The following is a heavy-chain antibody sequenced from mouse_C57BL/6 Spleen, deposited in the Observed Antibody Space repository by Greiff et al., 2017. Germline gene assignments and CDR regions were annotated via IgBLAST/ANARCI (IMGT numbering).Heavy chain of an antibody. J-gene: IGHJ3*01. Sequence: EVHLVESGGGLVKPGASLKFSCAASGFTFSSYAMPWVRQTPEQRLEWVATISAGGSYTNYPDNVKGRFTISRDNAKNNQYLQMSHLKSEDTAMYYCARDRGDWFAYWGQGTLVTVSA. CDR3: ARDRGDWFAY. CDR1: GFTFSSYA. CDR2: ISAGGSYT. V-gene: IGHV5-4*01. D-gene: IGHD3-3*01.